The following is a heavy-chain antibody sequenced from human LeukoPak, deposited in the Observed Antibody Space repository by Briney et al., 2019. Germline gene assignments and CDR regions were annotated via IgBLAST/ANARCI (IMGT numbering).Heavy chain of an antibody. CDR3: AREYIGSDYFDY. CDR1: GFTFSSYD. J-gene: IGHJ4*02. Sequence: GGSLRLSCAASGFTFSSYDMNWVRQAPGKGLEWVAYISETRSTMYYADSVKGRFTISRDNAKNSLYLQMNSPRAEDTAVYYCAREYIGSDYFDYWGQGTLVTVSS. CDR2: ISETRSTM. D-gene: IGHD5-12*01. V-gene: IGHV3-48*03.